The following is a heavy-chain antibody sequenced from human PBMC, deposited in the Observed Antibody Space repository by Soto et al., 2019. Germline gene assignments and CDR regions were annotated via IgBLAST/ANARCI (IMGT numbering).Heavy chain of an antibody. Sequence: EVQLVESGGGLVQPGGSLRLSCAASGFTFSSYSMNWVRQAPGKGLEWVSYISSSSSTIYYADSVKGRFTISRHNAKNSLYLQMNSLRAEDTAVYYCARPGRGYSSSWFDPWGQGTLVTVSS. D-gene: IGHD6-13*01. CDR1: GFTFSSYS. CDR2: ISSSSSTI. CDR3: ARPGRGYSSSWFDP. V-gene: IGHV3-48*01. J-gene: IGHJ5*02.